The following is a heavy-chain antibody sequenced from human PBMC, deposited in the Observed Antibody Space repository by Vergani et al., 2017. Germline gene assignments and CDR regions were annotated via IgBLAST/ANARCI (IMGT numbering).Heavy chain of an antibody. Sequence: QLQLQESGPGLVKPSETLSLTCTVSGGSISSTSYYWGWIRQPPGKGLEWIGNIYYSGSTYYNPSLKSRVTISVDTSKNQFSLKLSYVTAADTAVYYCARVGRDGYKYRGNQNKYYFDYWGQGTLVTVSS. D-gene: IGHD5-24*01. J-gene: IGHJ4*02. CDR1: GGSISSTSYY. CDR2: IYYSGST. CDR3: ARVGRDGYKYRGNQNKYYFDY. V-gene: IGHV4-39*01.